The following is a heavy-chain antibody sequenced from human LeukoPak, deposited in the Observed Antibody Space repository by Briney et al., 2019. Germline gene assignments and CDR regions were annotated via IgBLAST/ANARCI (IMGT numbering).Heavy chain of an antibody. Sequence: TSETLSLTCTVSGGSISSYYWSWIRQPPGKGLEWIGYIYYSGSTNYNPSLKSRVTISVDTSKNQFSLKLSSVTAADTAVYYCARDHRRGAAAGDAFDIWGQGTMVTVSS. CDR1: GGSISSYY. CDR3: ARDHRRGAAAGDAFDI. J-gene: IGHJ3*02. V-gene: IGHV4-59*01. D-gene: IGHD6-13*01. CDR2: IYYSGST.